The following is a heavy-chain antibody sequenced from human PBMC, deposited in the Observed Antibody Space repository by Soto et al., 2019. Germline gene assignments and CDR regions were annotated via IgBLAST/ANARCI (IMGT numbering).Heavy chain of an antibody. CDR1: GNTFASHG. CDR3: ARVDPRGVAVVRDY. J-gene: IGHJ4*02. Sequence: QVQLVQSGPEVKKPGASVKVSCKASGNTFASHGFSWVRQAPGQGLEWMGWISGFNGQTNYARNLQGRVTLTTDTSTRTAYMELRSLRSDDTAVYFCARVDPRGVAVVRDYWGQGTLVTVSS. CDR2: ISGFNGQT. V-gene: IGHV1-18*01. D-gene: IGHD3-10*01.